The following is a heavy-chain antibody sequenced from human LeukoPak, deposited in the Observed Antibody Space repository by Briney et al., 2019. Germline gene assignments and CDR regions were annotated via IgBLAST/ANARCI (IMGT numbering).Heavy chain of an antibody. Sequence: SETLSLTCAVYGGSFSGYYWSRIRQPPGKGLEWIGEINHSGSTNYNPSLKSRVTISVDTSKNQFSLKLSSVTAADTTVYYCARATINYDFWSGYFDPTFDYWGQGTLVTVSS. V-gene: IGHV4-34*01. D-gene: IGHD3-3*01. CDR1: GGSFSGYY. J-gene: IGHJ4*02. CDR2: INHSGST. CDR3: ARATINYDFWSGYFDPTFDY.